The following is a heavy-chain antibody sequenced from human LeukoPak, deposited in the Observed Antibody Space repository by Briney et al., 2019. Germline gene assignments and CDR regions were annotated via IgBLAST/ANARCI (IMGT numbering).Heavy chain of an antibody. J-gene: IGHJ6*03. CDR1: GGSFSGYY. CDR2: INHSGST. V-gene: IGHV4-34*01. D-gene: IGHD5-24*01. CDR3: ARVIDGYNYVTYYYYMDV. Sequence: SETLSLTCAVYGGSFSGYYWSWIRQPPGKGLEWIGEINHSGSTNYNPSLKSRVTISVDTSKNQFSLKLGSVTAADTAVYYCARVIDGYNYVTYYYYMDVWGKGTTVTVSS.